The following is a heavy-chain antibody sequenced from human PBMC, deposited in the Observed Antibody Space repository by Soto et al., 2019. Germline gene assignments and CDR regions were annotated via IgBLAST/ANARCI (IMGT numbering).Heavy chain of an antibody. D-gene: IGHD6-6*01. CDR3: AHIAARPLDAFDI. Sequence: ASVKVSCKASGYTFTSYGISWVRQAPGQGLEWMGWISAYNGKTNYAQKLQGRVTMTTDTSTSTAYMGLRSLRSDYTAVYYCAHIAARPLDAFDIWGQGTMVTVSS. J-gene: IGHJ3*02. V-gene: IGHV1-18*01. CDR2: ISAYNGKT. CDR1: GYTFTSYG.